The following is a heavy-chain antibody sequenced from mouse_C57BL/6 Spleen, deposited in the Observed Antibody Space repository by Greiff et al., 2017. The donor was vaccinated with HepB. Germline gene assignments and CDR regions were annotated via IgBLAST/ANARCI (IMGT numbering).Heavy chain of an antibody. J-gene: IGHJ3*01. CDR3: ARRGGYDESFAY. V-gene: IGHV1-26*01. Sequence: EVQLQQSGPELVKPGASVKISCKASGYTFTDYYMNWVKQSHGKSLEWIGDINPNNGGTSYNQKFKGKATLTVDKSSSTAYMELRSLTSEDSAVYYCARRGGYDESFAYWGQGTLVTVSA. CDR2: INPNNGGT. D-gene: IGHD2-2*01. CDR1: GYTFTDYY.